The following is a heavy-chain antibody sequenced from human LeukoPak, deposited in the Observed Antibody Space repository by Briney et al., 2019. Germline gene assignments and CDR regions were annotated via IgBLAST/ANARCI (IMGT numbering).Heavy chain of an antibody. Sequence: SETLSLTCTVSGGSISSYYWSWIRQPPGKGLEWIGYISYSGSSNYNPSLKSRATISVDTSKNQFSLKLSSVTAADPAVYYCARDYFDSSLYLGFWGRGILVTVSS. V-gene: IGHV4-59*01. CDR2: ISYSGSS. D-gene: IGHD3-22*01. J-gene: IGHJ5*01. CDR1: GGSISSYY. CDR3: ARDYFDSSLYLGF.